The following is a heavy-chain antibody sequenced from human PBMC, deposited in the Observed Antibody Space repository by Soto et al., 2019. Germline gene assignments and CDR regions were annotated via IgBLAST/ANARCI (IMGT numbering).Heavy chain of an antibody. D-gene: IGHD3-22*01. CDR3: VRAKPVVVVRPYTMYNWLDP. CDR1: GYTFTSYD. Sequence: ASVKVSCKASGYTFTSYDINWVRQATGQGLEWMGWMNPSSGNTGYAQKFQGRVTMTRNTSISTAYMELSSLRSEDTAAYYCVRAKPVVVVRPYTMYNWLDPWGQGTLVTVSS. CDR2: MNPSSGNT. V-gene: IGHV1-8*01. J-gene: IGHJ5*02.